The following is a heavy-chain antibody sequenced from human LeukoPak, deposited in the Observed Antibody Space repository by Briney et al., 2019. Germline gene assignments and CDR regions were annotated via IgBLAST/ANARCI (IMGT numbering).Heavy chain of an antibody. J-gene: IGHJ4*02. Sequence: SQTLSLTCAISGDSVSSSSAAWNWIRQSPSRGLEWLGRTYYRSRWYYDYALSVQSRIIITPDTPKNQFSLQLTSVTPEDTALYYCARDEDDYKGLVYWGQGTLVTVSS. CDR3: ARDEDDYKGLVY. V-gene: IGHV6-1*01. CDR1: GDSVSSSSAA. CDR2: TYYRSRWYY. D-gene: IGHD4/OR15-4a*01.